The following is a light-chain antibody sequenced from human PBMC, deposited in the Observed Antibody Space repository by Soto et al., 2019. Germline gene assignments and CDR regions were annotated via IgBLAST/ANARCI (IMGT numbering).Light chain of an antibody. CDR2: DAS. J-gene: IGKJ1*01. CDR3: QQYNSYST. CDR1: QSVRSW. Sequence: DIQMTQSPATLSASVGDRVTVTCRASQSVRSWVAWYQQQPGKAPKLLIYDASSLESGVPSRFSGSGSGTEFTLTISSLQPDDFATYYCQQYNSYSTFGQGTKVDIK. V-gene: IGKV1-5*01.